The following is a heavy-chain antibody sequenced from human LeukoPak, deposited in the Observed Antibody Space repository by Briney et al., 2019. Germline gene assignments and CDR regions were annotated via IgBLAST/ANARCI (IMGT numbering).Heavy chain of an antibody. Sequence: SETLSLTCAVYGGPFSGYYWSWIPQPPGKGLEWIGEINHSGSTNYNPSLKSRVTISVDTSKNQLSLKLSSVTAADTAVYYCSGWARGRRNYYYYGMDVWGKGTTVTVSS. CDR3: SGWARGRRNYYYYGMDV. CDR1: GGPFSGYY. D-gene: IGHD3-10*01. CDR2: INHSGST. V-gene: IGHV4-34*01. J-gene: IGHJ6*04.